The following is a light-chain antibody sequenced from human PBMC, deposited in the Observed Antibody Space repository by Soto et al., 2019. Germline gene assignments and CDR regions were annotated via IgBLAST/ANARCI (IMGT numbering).Light chain of an antibody. V-gene: IGLV2-8*01. J-gene: IGLJ3*02. Sequence: QSALTQPPSASGSPGQSVTISCTGTSSDVGGYKYVSWYQQHPGKAPKLLIYEATQRPSGVPDRFSGSKSGNTASLTVSGLQAEDEADYYCSSYADRNNLLFGGGTKVTVL. CDR2: EAT. CDR1: SSDVGGYKY. CDR3: SSYADRNNLL.